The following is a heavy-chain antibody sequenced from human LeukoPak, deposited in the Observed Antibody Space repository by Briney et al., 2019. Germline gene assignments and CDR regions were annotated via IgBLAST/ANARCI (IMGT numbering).Heavy chain of an antibody. CDR1: GGSISSYY. J-gene: IGHJ4*02. D-gene: IGHD2-21*02. V-gene: IGHV4-4*07. CDR3: ARAAYCGGDCYRQNYFDY. Sequence: SETLSLTCTVSGGSISSYYWSWIRQPAGKGLEWIGRIYTSGSTNYNPSLKSRVTMSVDTSKNQFSLKLSSVTAADTAVYYCARAAYCGGDCYRQNYFDYWGQGTLVTVSS. CDR2: IYTSGST.